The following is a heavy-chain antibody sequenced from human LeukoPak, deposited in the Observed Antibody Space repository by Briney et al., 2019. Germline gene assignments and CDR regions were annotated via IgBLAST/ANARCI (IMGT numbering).Heavy chain of an antibody. CDR3: ARDPASYVLRYFDWTGSFDP. CDR1: GYTFTGYY. D-gene: IGHD3-9*01. CDR2: INPNSGGT. Sequence: ASVKVSCKASGYTFTGYYMHWERQAPGQGLEWMGWINPNSGGTNYAQKFQGRVTMTRDTSFSTAYMELSRLRSDDTAVYYCARDPASYVLRYFDWTGSFDPWGQGTLVTVSS. J-gene: IGHJ5*02. V-gene: IGHV1-2*02.